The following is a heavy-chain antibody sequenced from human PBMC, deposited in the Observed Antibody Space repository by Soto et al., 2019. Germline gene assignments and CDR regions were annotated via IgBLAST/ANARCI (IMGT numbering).Heavy chain of an antibody. CDR1: GFSLTTRGVA. D-gene: IGHD5-12*01. CDR2: IFWADDK. Sequence: QITLKESGPALVRPTQTLTLTCSFSGFSLTTRGVAVGWIRQPPGKALEWLALIFWADDKWYRPSLRSRLTITEDTSKNQVVRTMTNMDPVDTATYYCAHRARGYAYYFDPWGQGTLVTVSS. V-gene: IGHV2-5*02. J-gene: IGHJ4*02. CDR3: AHRARGYAYYFDP.